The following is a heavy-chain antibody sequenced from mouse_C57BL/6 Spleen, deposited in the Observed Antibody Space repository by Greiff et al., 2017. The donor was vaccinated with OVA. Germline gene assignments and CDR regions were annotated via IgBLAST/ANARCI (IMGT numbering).Heavy chain of an antibody. D-gene: IGHD1-1*01. CDR2: FHPYNDDT. CDR3: ARGVYYYGSSYVRLYWYCDV. J-gene: IGHJ1*03. V-gene: IGHV1-47*01. Sequence: QVQLQQSGAELVKPGASVKMSCKASGYTFTTYPIEWMKQNHGKSLEWIGNFHPYNDDTKYNEKFKGKATLTVEKSSSTVYLELSRLTSDDSAVYYCARGVYYYGSSYVRLYWYCDVWGTGTTVTVSS. CDR1: GYTFTTYP.